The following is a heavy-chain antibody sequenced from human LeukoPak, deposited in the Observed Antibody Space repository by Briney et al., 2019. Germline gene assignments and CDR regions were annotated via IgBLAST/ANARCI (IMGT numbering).Heavy chain of an antibody. CDR2: ISGSGGST. J-gene: IGHJ5*02. D-gene: IGHD3-10*01. V-gene: IGHV3-23*01. Sequence: PGGSLRLSCAASGFTFSSYAMSLVRQAPGKGLEWVSAISGSGGSTYYADSVKGRFTISRDNSKNTLYLQMNSLRAEDTAVYYCAKDAAPLLWFGELLGWFDPWGQGTLVTVSS. CDR1: GFTFSSYA. CDR3: AKDAAPLLWFGELLGWFDP.